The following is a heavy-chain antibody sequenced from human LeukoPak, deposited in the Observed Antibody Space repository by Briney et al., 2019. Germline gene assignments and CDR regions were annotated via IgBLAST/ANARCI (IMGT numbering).Heavy chain of an antibody. CDR1: GGSISGYY. Sequence: SETLSLTCTVSGGSISGYYWSWIRQPPGKGLEWIGEINHSGSTNYNPSLKSRVTISVDTSKNQFSLKLSSVTAADTAVYYCARVIITLGMDVWGQGTTVTVSS. V-gene: IGHV4-34*01. J-gene: IGHJ6*02. D-gene: IGHD3-10*01. CDR3: ARVIITLGMDV. CDR2: INHSGST.